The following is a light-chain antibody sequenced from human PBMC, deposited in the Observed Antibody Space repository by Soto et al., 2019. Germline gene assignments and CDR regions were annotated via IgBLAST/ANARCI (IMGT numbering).Light chain of an antibody. CDR1: QSTSTW. J-gene: IGKJ1*01. V-gene: IGKV1-5*03. CDR2: EAS. Sequence: DIQMTQSPSTLSASVGDRVTITCRASQSTSTWLSWYQQRPGKTPNLLISEASKLESWVPSRFSGSGSGTEFTLSISRLQADDFATYYFQQYITYPDAFGQGTKVEIK. CDR3: QQYITYPDA.